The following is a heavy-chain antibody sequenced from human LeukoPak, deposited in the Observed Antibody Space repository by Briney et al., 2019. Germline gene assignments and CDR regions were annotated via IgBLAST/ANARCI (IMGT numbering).Heavy chain of an antibody. CDR1: GFTFSSYS. D-gene: IGHD3-22*01. CDR2: VSSSSSYI. V-gene: IGHV3-21*01. CDR3: ARESSGYYFDY. Sequence: GGSLRLYCAASGFTFSSYSMNWVRQAPGKGLEWVSSVSSSSSYIYYADSVKGRFTISRDNAKNSLYLQMNSLRAEDTAVYYCARESSGYYFDYWGQGTLVTVSS. J-gene: IGHJ4*02.